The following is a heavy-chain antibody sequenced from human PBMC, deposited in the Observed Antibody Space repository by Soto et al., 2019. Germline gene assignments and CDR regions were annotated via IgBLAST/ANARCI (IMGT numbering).Heavy chain of an antibody. J-gene: IGHJ6*02. CDR1: GFTFSDYY. CDR2: ISSSGTTI. Sequence: QVQLVESGGGLVKPGGSLRLSCAASGFTFSDYYMTWIRQAPGKGLEWVSYISSSGTTIYYADSVKSRFTISRDNAKNSVYLQMNSLRAEDTAVYYCARDLDTAMVRVYYYYNGMDVWGQGTTVTVSS. CDR3: ARDLDTAMVRVYYYYNGMDV. V-gene: IGHV3-11*01. D-gene: IGHD5-18*01.